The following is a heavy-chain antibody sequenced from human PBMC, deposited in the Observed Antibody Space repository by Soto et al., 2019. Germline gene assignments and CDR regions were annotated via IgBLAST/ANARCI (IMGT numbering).Heavy chain of an antibody. Sequence: QMQLVQSGPEVKKPGTSVKVSCKTSGFTFSSSAVHWVRQARGNRLQWIGCIDVGSAKANYAQMLKERVTISRDMSTSTAYRERSSLRPEDTAVYYCAADVGGSIYCLARHWGPGTLVTVSS. J-gene: IGHJ4*02. CDR2: IDVGSAKA. V-gene: IGHV1-58*01. CDR1: GFTFSSSA. CDR3: AADVGGSIYCLARH. D-gene: IGHD3-16*01.